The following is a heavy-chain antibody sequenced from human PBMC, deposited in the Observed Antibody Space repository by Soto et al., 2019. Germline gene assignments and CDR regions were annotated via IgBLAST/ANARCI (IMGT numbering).Heavy chain of an antibody. J-gene: IGHJ4*02. Sequence: GGSRRLSWAASLFTFNTFIDYAISWIRQTPGKGLEWVSHISGSGSSTDYADSVKGRFTISRDNSKNMLYLQMDSLRAEDTAVYYCAKDRASHDYVLWGQGTQVTVS. V-gene: IGHV3-23*01. CDR1: LFTFNTFIDYA. CDR3: AKDRASHDYVL. CDR2: ISGSGSST. D-gene: IGHD3-16*01.